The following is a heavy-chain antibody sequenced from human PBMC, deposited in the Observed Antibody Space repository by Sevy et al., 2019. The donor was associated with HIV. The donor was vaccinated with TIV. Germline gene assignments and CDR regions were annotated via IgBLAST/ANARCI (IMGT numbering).Heavy chain of an antibody. Sequence: ASVKVSCKVSGFTLSGLSMHWMRQAPGKGLQWMASFDPEDGETIFAQKFQGRVTMTGDTFPDTAYMELNSLRSEDTAVYYCATTKDYYDSSGSPFDCWGQGTLVTVSS. CDR3: ATTKDYYDSSGSPFDC. CDR2: FDPEDGET. D-gene: IGHD3-22*01. V-gene: IGHV1-24*01. CDR1: GFTLSGLS. J-gene: IGHJ4*02.